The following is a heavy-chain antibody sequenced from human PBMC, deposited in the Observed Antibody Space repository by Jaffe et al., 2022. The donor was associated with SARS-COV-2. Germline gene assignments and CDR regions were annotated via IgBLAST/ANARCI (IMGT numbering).Heavy chain of an antibody. V-gene: IGHV1-18*01. D-gene: IGHD3-10*01. CDR3: ARDQYYYGEGSYYD. CDR1: GYTFTNYG. CDR2: VSTDNGDT. Sequence: QFQLVQSGAEMKKPGASVKVSCKASGYTFTNYGINWVRQAPGQGLEWMGWVSTDNGDTKYAQKFQGRVTMTTDTSTSTVYLELRRLRSEDTAVYFCARDQYYYGEGSYYDWGQGTLVTVSS. J-gene: IGHJ4*02.